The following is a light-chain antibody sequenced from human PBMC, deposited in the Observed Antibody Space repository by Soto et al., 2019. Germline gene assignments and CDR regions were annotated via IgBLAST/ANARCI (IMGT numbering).Light chain of an antibody. CDR3: ATGDDSLGVPWM. CDR1: SSTIGSNY. Sequence: QTVVTQPPSASGTPGQRVTISCSGSSSTIGSNYVYWYQQLPGMAPKRLIYRNDQRPSGVPDRFSGSKSGTSAPLAISGLRSEEEADYYCATGDDSLGVPWMFGGGPKLTVL. V-gene: IGLV1-47*01. CDR2: RND. J-gene: IGLJ3*02.